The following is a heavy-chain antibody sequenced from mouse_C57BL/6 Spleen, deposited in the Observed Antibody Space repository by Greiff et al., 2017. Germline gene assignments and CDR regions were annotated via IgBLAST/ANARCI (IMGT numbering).Heavy chain of an antibody. D-gene: IGHD1-1*01. Sequence: DVLLVEPGGGLVKPGGSLKLSCAASGFTFSSYTMSWVRQTPGKRLEWVATISGGGGNTYYPDSVKGRFTISRDNAKNTLYLQMSSLRSEDTALYYCASPFYYGPAAYWGQGTLVTVSA. CDR3: ASPFYYGPAAY. CDR1: GFTFSSYT. CDR2: ISGGGGNT. V-gene: IGHV5-9*01. J-gene: IGHJ3*01.